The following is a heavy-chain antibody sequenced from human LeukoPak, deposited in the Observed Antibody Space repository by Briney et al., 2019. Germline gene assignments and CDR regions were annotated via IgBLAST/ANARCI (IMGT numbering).Heavy chain of an antibody. Sequence: PGGSLKLSCAASGFTFSGSAMHWVRQASGKGLEWVGRIRSKAKSYATAYAASVKGRFTISRDDSKNTAYLQMNSLKTEDTAVYYCTRISAAGTLDYWGQGALVTVSS. CDR1: GFTFSGSA. D-gene: IGHD6-13*01. V-gene: IGHV3-73*01. CDR2: IRSKAKSYAT. J-gene: IGHJ4*02. CDR3: TRISAAGTLDY.